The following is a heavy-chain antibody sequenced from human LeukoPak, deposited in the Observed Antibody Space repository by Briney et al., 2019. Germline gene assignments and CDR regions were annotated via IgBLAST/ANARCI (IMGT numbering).Heavy chain of an antibody. V-gene: IGHV3-21*01. D-gene: IGHD3-9*01. CDR3: AADDDILTGYYFDY. Sequence: GASLRLSCAASGFTFSSYSMNWVRQAPGKGLELVSSISSSSSYIYYADSVKGRFTISRDNAKNSLYLQMNSLRAEDTAVYYCAADDDILTGYYFDYWGQGTQVTVSS. CDR2: ISSSSSYI. CDR1: GFTFSSYS. J-gene: IGHJ4*02.